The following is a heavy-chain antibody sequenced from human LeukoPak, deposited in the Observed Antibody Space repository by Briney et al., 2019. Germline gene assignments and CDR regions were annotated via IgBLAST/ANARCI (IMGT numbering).Heavy chain of an antibody. CDR2: IYNSGDT. CDR1: GGSISSYF. J-gene: IGHJ4*02. CDR3: VRKDGDY. Sequence: SETLSLTCTVSGGSISSYFWSWIRQPAGKGLGWIGRIYNSGDTNYNPSLKSRVTMSLDTSKNQLYLNLRYVTAADTAIYYCVRKDGDYWGQGTLVTVSS. V-gene: IGHV4-4*07.